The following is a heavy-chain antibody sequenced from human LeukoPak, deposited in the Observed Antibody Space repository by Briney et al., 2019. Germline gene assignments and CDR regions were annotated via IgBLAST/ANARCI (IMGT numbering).Heavy chain of an antibody. D-gene: IGHD3-10*01. CDR2: ISGSAENT. Sequence: PGGSLRLSCVFSGFTFSNYWMSWVRQAPGKGLEWVSTISGSAENTYYADSVKGRFTISRDNSKNTLYLQMNSLRAEDTAIYYCARAPRKFRGIIVTPLYYFDYWGQGALVTVSS. CDR3: ARAPRKFRGIIVTPLYYFDY. V-gene: IGHV3-23*01. CDR1: GFTFSNYW. J-gene: IGHJ4*02.